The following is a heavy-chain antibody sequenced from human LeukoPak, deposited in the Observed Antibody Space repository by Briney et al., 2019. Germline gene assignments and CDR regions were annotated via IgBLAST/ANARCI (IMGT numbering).Heavy chain of an antibody. J-gene: IGHJ4*02. D-gene: IGHD3-22*01. Sequence: GSLRLSCAATGFTSVNYAMSWVRQAPGKGLEWVSVIYSGGSTYYADSVKGRFTISRDNSKNTLYLQMNSLRAEDTAVYYCARGPGGYFPFFDYWGQGTLVTVSS. CDR2: IYSGGST. CDR3: ARGPGGYFPFFDY. CDR1: GFTSVNYA. V-gene: IGHV3-53*01.